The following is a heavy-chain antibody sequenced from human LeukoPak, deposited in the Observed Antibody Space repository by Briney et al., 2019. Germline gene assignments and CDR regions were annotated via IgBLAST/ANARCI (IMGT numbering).Heavy chain of an antibody. V-gene: IGHV1-2*02. CDR3: ARDLEMATFSY. CDR2: INPNSGRT. J-gene: IGHJ4*02. D-gene: IGHD5-24*01. CDR1: GYTFTSYY. Sequence: ASVKVSCKASGYTFTSYYMNWVRQAPGQGLEWRGWINPNSGRTNYAHNFQGRVTLTRDPSISTAYMELSRLRSDDTAVYYCARDLEMATFSYWGQGTLVTVSS.